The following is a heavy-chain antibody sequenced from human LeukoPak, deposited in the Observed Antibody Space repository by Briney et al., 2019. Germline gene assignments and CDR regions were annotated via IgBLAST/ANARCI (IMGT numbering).Heavy chain of an antibody. CDR3: ARKTMIVVVNWFDP. CDR2: INHSGST. D-gene: IGHD3-22*01. V-gene: IGHV4-34*01. J-gene: IGHJ5*02. Sequence: SETLSLTCAVYGGSFSGYYWSWIRQPPGKGLEWIGEINHSGSTNYNPSLKSRVTISVDTSKNQFSLKLSSVTAADTAVYYCARKTMIVVVNWFDPWSQGILVTVSS. CDR1: GGSFSGYY.